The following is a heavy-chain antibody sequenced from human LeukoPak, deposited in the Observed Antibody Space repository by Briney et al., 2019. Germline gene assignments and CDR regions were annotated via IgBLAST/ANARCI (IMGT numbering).Heavy chain of an antibody. D-gene: IGHD2-2*01. CDR1: GGTFSSYA. Sequence: ASVKVSCKASGGTFSSYAISWVRQAPGQGLEWMGGIIPIFGTANYAQKFQGRVTITADKSTSTAYIELSSLRSEDTAVYYCARGGIVVVPPDISHHDAFDIWGQGTMVTVSS. V-gene: IGHV1-69*06. CDR3: ARGGIVVVPPDISHHDAFDI. CDR2: IIPIFGTA. J-gene: IGHJ3*02.